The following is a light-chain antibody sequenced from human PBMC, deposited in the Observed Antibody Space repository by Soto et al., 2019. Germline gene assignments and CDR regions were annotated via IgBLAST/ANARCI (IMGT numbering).Light chain of an antibody. Sequence: DIQMTQSPSTLSASVGDTVSITCQASQSISGWMAWYQQKPGKVPKLLIFDASSLESGVPSRFSGSGSGTIFTLTISGLQPGDFATYYCQQYNSYPYTFGQGTKLEIK. V-gene: IGKV1-5*01. CDR3: QQYNSYPYT. J-gene: IGKJ2*01. CDR2: DAS. CDR1: QSISGW.